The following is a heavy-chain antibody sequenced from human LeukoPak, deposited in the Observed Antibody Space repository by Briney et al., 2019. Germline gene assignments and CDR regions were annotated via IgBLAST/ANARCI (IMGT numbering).Heavy chain of an antibody. Sequence: GGSLRLSCAASGFTFSSYAMNWVRQAPGKGLEWVSRISGSGDSTYYADSVKGRFTISRDNSKNTLYLQMHSLRAEDTAVYYCAKELDLYSGSPAGFDYWGQGTLVTVSS. J-gene: IGHJ4*02. V-gene: IGHV3-23*01. CDR2: ISGSGDST. CDR1: GFTFSSYA. CDR3: AKELDLYSGSPAGFDY. D-gene: IGHD1-26*01.